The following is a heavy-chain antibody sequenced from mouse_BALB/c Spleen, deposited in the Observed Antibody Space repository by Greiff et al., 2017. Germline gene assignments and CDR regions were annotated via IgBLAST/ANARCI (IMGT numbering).Heavy chain of an antibody. CDR1: GFSLTSYG. CDR3: ARDSSGYVGY. J-gene: IGHJ2*01. V-gene: IGHV2-9*02. D-gene: IGHD3-1*01. Sequence: VKLMESGPGLVAPSQSLSITCTVSGFSLTSYGVHWVRQPPGKGLEWLGVIWAGGSTNYNSALMSRLSISKDNSKSQVFLKMNSLQTDDTAMYYCARDSSGYVGYWGQGTTLTVSS. CDR2: IWAGGST.